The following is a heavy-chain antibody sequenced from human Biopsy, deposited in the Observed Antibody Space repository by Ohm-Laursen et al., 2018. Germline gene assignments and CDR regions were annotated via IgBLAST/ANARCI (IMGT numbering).Heavy chain of an antibody. Sequence: GSLRLSCTASGFTLSDGMTWVRQAPGKGLEWVSSITTDSGRIFYADSVRGRFTISRDNSKNTLYSQMNSLRAEDTAEYYCARHLRYNDYWGQGTLVTVSS. V-gene: IGHV3-23*01. J-gene: IGHJ4*02. CDR1: GFTLSDG. CDR3: ARHLRYNDY. D-gene: IGHD3-9*01. CDR2: ITTDSGRI.